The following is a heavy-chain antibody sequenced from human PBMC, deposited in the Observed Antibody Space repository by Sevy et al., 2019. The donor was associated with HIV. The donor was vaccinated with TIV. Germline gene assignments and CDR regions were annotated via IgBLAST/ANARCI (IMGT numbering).Heavy chain of an antibody. Sequence: GGSLRLSCAASGFTFSNYGMSWVRQAPGKGLEWVSSILAGGGSTYYADSVKGRLTISRDNSKNTLFLQMNSLRAEDTAVYYCARRDSANSFEIWGQGTMVTVSS. D-gene: IGHD1-26*01. V-gene: IGHV3-23*01. J-gene: IGHJ3*02. CDR1: GFTFSNYG. CDR2: ILAGGGST. CDR3: ARRDSANSFEI.